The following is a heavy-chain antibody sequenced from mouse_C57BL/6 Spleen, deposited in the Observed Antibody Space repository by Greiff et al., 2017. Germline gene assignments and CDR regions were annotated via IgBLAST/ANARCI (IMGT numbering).Heavy chain of an antibody. V-gene: IGHV1-19*01. CDR2: INPYNGGT. CDR1: GYTFTDYY. J-gene: IGHJ4*01. Sequence: VQLQQSGPVLVKPGASVKMSCKASGYTFTDYYMNWVKQSHGKSLEWIGVINPYNGGTSYNQKFKGKATLTVDKSSSTAYMELNSLTSEDSAVYYCARRGGGGYYAMDYWGQGTSVTVSS. CDR3: ARRGGGGYYAMDY.